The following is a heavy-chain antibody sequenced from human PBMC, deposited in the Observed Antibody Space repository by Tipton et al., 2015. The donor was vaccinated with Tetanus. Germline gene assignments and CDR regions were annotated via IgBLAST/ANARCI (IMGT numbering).Heavy chain of an antibody. Sequence: TLSLTCTVSGDSISSSEYYWGWIRQPPGEGLEWIASVYYDGSAYTNPSLKSRIAISIDTSGSQFSLKVHSVTAEDTAFYYCTRHVVEAVPRWFDPWGQGTLVTVSS. D-gene: IGHD2-2*01. CDR3: TRHVVEAVPRWFDP. CDR1: GDSISSSEYY. V-gene: IGHV4-39*01. CDR2: VYYDGSA. J-gene: IGHJ5*02.